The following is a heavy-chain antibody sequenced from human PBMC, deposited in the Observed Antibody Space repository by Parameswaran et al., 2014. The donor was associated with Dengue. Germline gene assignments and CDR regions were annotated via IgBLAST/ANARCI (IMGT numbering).Heavy chain of an antibody. CDR3: AKVRYNYGRGIDAFDI. V-gene: IGHV3-23*01. CDR2: ISGSGGST. J-gene: IGHJ3*02. Sequence: WIRQPPGKGLEWVSAISGSGGSTYYADSVKGRFTISRDNSKNTLYLQMNSLRAEDTAVYYCAKVRYNYGRGIDAFDIWGQGTMVTVSS. D-gene: IGHD5-18*01.